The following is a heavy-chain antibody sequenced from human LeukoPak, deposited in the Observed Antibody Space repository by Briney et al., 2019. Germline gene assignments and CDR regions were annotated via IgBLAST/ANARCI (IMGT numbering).Heavy chain of an antibody. D-gene: IGHD6-6*01. Sequence: PGGSLRLSCAASGFTFSSYSMNWVRQAPGKGLEWVSSISSSSSYIYYADSVKGRFTISRDNAKNSLYLQMNSLRAEDTAVYYCARGIAARPASFNYSYYMDVWGKGTTVTVSS. CDR2: ISSSSSYI. CDR3: ARGIAARPASFNYSYYMDV. J-gene: IGHJ6*03. CDR1: GFTFSSYS. V-gene: IGHV3-21*01.